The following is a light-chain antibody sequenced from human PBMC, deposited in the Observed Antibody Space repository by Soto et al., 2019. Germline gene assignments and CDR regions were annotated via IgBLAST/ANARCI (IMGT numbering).Light chain of an antibody. J-gene: IGKJ1*01. CDR2: GAS. Sequence: DIVLTQSPGTLSVSPGQRATLSCRASQSLSNNYLAWYQQKPGQAPRLLIYGASNRATGIPDRFSGSGSGTDFTLTISRLEPEDFAVYYCQQYGSSGTFGQGTKVDIK. V-gene: IGKV3-20*01. CDR1: QSLSNNY. CDR3: QQYGSSGT.